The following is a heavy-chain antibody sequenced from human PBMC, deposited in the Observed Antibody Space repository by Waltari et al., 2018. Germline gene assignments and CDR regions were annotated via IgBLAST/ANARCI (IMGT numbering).Heavy chain of an antibody. CDR2: IWYDGRYE. CDR1: GFDFRGYV. Sequence: QVQLVESGGGVVQPGRSLRLSCAASGFDFRGYVMHWVRQAPGKGLEWLAVIWYDGRYEYYADSVKGRFTISRDNSKDTLYLQMNSLRAEDTAVYYCARDFASTYFFDYWGQGTLVTVSS. V-gene: IGHV3-33*01. CDR3: ARDFASTYFFDY. J-gene: IGHJ4*02.